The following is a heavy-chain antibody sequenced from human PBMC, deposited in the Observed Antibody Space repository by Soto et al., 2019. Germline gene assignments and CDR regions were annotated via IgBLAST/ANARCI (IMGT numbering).Heavy chain of an antibody. CDR2: IYYSGST. J-gene: IGHJ4*02. V-gene: IGHV4-59*01. D-gene: IGHD2-2*01. CDR1: GGSISRYY. CDR3: ARLGYCSSTSCYVLILDY. Sequence: SETLSLTCTVSGGSISRYYWSWIRQPPGKGLEWIGYIYYSGSTNYNPSLKSRVTISVDTSKNQFSLKLSSVTAADTAVYYCARLGYCSSTSCYVLILDYWGQGTLVTVS.